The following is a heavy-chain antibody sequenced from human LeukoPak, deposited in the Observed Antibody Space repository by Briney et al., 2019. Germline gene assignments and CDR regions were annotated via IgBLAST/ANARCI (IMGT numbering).Heavy chain of an antibody. CDR3: AGHALGGSHPGNFDY. D-gene: IGHD1-1*01. J-gene: IGHJ4*02. Sequence: PSETLSLTCAVYGGSFSGYYWRWIRQPPGKGLEWIGEINHSGSTNYNPSLKSRVTISLDTSKNQFSLKLSSVTAADTAVYYCAGHALGGSHPGNFDYWGQGTLVTVSS. CDR1: GGSFSGYY. CDR2: INHSGST. V-gene: IGHV4-34*01.